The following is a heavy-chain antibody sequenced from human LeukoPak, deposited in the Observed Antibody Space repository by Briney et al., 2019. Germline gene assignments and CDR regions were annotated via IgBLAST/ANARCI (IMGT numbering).Heavy chain of an antibody. Sequence: ASVKVSCKASGYTFTSYDINWVRQATGQGLEWMGWMNPNSGNTGYAQKFQGRVTITRNTSISTAYMELSSLRSEDTAVYYCARGYRRGSGHPSRYWGQGTLVTVSS. V-gene: IGHV1-8*03. CDR2: MNPNSGNT. CDR1: GYTFTSYD. D-gene: IGHD6-19*01. J-gene: IGHJ4*02. CDR3: ARGYRRGSGHPSRY.